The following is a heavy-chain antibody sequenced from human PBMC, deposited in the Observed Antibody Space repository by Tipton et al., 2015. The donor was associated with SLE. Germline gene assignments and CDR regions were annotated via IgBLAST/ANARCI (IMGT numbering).Heavy chain of an antibody. Sequence: QLVQSGPEVKKPGVSMKVSCMASGYTFTSYYMHWVRQAPGQGLEWMGIINPSGGNTSYAQKFQGRVTMTRDTSTSTVYMELSSLRSEDTAVYYCARDMAYCGGDCPFDPWGQGTLVTVSS. CDR3: ARDMAYCGGDCPFDP. J-gene: IGHJ5*02. CDR2: INPSGGNT. D-gene: IGHD2-21*01. V-gene: IGHV1-46*01. CDR1: GYTFTSYY.